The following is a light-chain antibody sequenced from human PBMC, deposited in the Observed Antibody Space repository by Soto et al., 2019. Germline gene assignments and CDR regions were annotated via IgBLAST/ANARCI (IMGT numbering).Light chain of an antibody. CDR1: QDISDY. CDR2: AAS. V-gene: IGKV1-27*01. Sequence: DIQMTQSPSSLSASVGDRVTITCRASQDISDYLAWYQQKPGQVPNLLIYAASTLQSGVPSRFRGSASGTDFTLTIPGLQPEDFATYYCQNYNGPPWTFGQGTKVEIK. J-gene: IGKJ1*01. CDR3: QNYNGPPWT.